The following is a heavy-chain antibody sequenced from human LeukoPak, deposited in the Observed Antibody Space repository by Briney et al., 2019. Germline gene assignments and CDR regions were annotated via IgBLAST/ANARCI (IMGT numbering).Heavy chain of an antibody. CDR2: ITTGGSSI. CDR3: ARVRYDSGWYDY. CDR1: GFTFSAYA. D-gene: IGHD6-19*01. Sequence: GGSLRLSCAGSGFTFSAYAMAWVRQVSGKGLECVSHITTGGSSIFYADSVKGRFTISRDNAKNSLYLQMNCLRAEDAAVYYCARVRYDSGWYDYWGQGTLVTVSS. V-gene: IGHV3-48*04. J-gene: IGHJ4*02.